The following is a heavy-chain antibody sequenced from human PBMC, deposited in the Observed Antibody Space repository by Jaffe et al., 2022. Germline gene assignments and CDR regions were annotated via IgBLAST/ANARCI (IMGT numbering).Heavy chain of an antibody. V-gene: IGHV3-30*18. Sequence: QVQLVESGGGVVQPGRSLRLSCAASGFTFSDYGLHWVRQAPGKGLEWVAVISYDGNNKYYADSVKGRFTISRDNSKNTLYLQMNSLRAEDTAVYYCAKSFTPYYSPSGSSTPDFDYWGQGTLVTVSS. CDR2: ISYDGNNK. D-gene: IGHD3-10*01. J-gene: IGHJ4*02. CDR3: AKSFTPYYSPSGSSTPDFDY. CDR1: GFTFSDYG.